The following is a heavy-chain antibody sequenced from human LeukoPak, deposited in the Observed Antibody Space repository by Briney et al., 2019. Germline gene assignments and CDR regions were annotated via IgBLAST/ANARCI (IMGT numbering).Heavy chain of an antibody. CDR3: ARDRGGSYSAIDY. J-gene: IGHJ4*02. CDR1: GFTFNTLW. CDR2: INEGGSAE. Sequence: GGSLRLSCAASGFTFNTLWMSWVRQAPGKGLEWVANINEGGSAEYYAESVKGRFTISRDNAKNSLYLQMNSLRAEDTAVYYCARDRGGSYSAIDYWGQGTLVTVSS. D-gene: IGHD1-26*01. V-gene: IGHV3-7*01.